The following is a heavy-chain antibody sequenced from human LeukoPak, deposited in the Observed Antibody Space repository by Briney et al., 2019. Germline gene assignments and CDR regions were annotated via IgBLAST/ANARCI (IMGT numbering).Heavy chain of an antibody. CDR2: INHSGST. V-gene: IGHV4-34*01. J-gene: IGHJ3*01. CDR1: GGSFSGYY. Sequence: PSETLSLTCAVYGGSFSGYYWSWIRQPPGKGLEWIGEINHSGSTNYNPSLKSRVTISVDTSKNQFSLKLNSATAADTAVYYCARHGYSVLGGAIIYLGDRDAFDFWGQGTMVTVSS. CDR3: ARHGYSVLGGAIIYLGDRDAFDF. D-gene: IGHD3-16*02.